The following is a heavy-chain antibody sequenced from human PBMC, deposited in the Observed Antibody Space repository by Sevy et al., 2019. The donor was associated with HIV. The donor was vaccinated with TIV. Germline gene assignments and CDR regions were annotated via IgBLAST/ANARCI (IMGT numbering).Heavy chain of an antibody. CDR3: ASSCSGGSCYSAWFDP. D-gene: IGHD2-15*01. Sequence: QRGGSLRLSCAASGFTFSSYAMHWVRQAPGKGLEWVAVISYDGSNKYYADSVKGRFTISRDNSKNTLYLQMNSLRAEDTAVYYCASSCSGGSCYSAWFDPWGQGTLVTVSS. J-gene: IGHJ5*02. CDR1: GFTFSSYA. V-gene: IGHV3-30-3*01. CDR2: ISYDGSNK.